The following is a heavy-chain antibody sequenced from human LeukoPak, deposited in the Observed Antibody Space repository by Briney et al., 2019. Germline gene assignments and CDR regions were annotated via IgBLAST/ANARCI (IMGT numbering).Heavy chain of an antibody. Sequence: GGSLRLSCAASGFTVSSNYMSWVRQAPGKGLEWVSVIYSGGSTYYADSVKGRFTISRDNSKNTLYLQMNSLRAEDTAVYYCVADHLRSRDYGMDVWGQGTTVTVSS. D-gene: IGHD3-3*01. J-gene: IGHJ6*02. CDR1: GFTVSSNY. CDR2: IYSGGST. V-gene: IGHV3-66*01. CDR3: VADHLRSRDYGMDV.